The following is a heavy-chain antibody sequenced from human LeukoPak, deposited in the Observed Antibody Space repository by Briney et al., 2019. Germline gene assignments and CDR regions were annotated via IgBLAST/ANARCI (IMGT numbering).Heavy chain of an antibody. CDR2: ISSSSSYI. V-gene: IGHV3-21*01. D-gene: IGHD3-3*01. CDR3: ARGPLEGPRYRWFDP. Sequence: GGSLRLSCAASGFTFSSYAMSWVRQAPGKGLEWVSSISSSSSYIYYADSVKGRFTISRDNAKNSLYLQMNSLRAEDTAVYYCARGPLEGPRYRWFDPWGQGTLVTVSS. J-gene: IGHJ5*02. CDR1: GFTFSSYA.